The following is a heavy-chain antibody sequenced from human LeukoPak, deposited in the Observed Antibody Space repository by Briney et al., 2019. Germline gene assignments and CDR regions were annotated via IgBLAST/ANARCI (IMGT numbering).Heavy chain of an antibody. CDR3: ARHEELELLRFDY. Sequence: SETLSLTCTVSGGSISSSSYYWGWIRQPPGKGLEWIGSIYYSGSTYYNPSLKSRVTISVDTSKNQFSLKLSSVTAADTAVYYCARHEELELLRFDYWGQGTLVTVSS. V-gene: IGHV4-39*01. D-gene: IGHD1-7*01. CDR2: IYYSGST. CDR1: GGSISSSSYY. J-gene: IGHJ4*02.